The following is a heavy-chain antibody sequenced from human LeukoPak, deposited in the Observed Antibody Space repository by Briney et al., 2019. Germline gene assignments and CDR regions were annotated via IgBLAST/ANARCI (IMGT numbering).Heavy chain of an antibody. CDR1: GGSISSYY. J-gene: IGHJ4*02. CDR3: ARTVRTRSFCSGGSCYHFDY. V-gene: IGHV4-59*01. CDR2: IYYSGST. D-gene: IGHD2-15*01. Sequence: SETLSLTCTVSGGSISSYYWSWIRQPPGKGLEWIGYIYYSGSTNYNPSLKSRVTISVDTSKNQFSLKLSSVTAADTAVYYCARTVRTRSFCSGGSCYHFDYWGQGTLVTVSS.